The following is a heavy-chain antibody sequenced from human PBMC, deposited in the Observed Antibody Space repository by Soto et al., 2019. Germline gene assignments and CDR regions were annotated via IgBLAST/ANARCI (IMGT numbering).Heavy chain of an antibody. CDR1: GGSISGTTYS. J-gene: IGHJ4*02. Sequence: QLQLQESGSGLVKPSQTLSLTCAVSGGSISGTTYSWSWIRQPPGKGLEWIGYIYDSGNTYYNPSLKSQFSISVDRSKNQASLKLSSVTAADTAVYDCARGQGAAAGHSNFDYWGQGAPVTVSS. CDR2: IYDSGNT. CDR3: ARGQGAAAGHSNFDY. V-gene: IGHV4-30-2*01. D-gene: IGHD6-13*01.